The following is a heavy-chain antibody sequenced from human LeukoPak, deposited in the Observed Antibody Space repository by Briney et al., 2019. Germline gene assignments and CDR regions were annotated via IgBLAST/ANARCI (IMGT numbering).Heavy chain of an antibody. V-gene: IGHV4-4*07. CDR2: IYTSGST. D-gene: IGHD3-3*01. J-gene: IGHJ5*02. CDR1: GGSISSYY. Sequence: SETLSLTCTVSGGSISSYYWSWIRQPAGKGLEWIGRIYTSGSTNYNPSLKSRVTMSVDTSKNQFSLKLSSVTAADTAVYYCARDGPAATIFGGGNWFDPWGQGTLVTVSS. CDR3: ARDGPAATIFGGGNWFDP.